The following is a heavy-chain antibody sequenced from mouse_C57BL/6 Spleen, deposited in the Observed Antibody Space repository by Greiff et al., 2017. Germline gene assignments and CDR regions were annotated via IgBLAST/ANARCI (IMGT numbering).Heavy chain of an antibody. CDR3: ARYDGQRAWFAY. D-gene: IGHD2-3*01. V-gene: IGHV5-6*01. CDR1: GFTFSSYG. Sequence: EVNVVESGGDLVKPGGSLKLSCAASGFTFSSYGMSWVRQTPDKRLEWVATISSGGSYTYYPDSVKGRFTISRDNAKNTLYLQMSSLKSEDTAMYYCARYDGQRAWFAYWGQGTLVTVSA. CDR2: ISSGGSYT. J-gene: IGHJ3*01.